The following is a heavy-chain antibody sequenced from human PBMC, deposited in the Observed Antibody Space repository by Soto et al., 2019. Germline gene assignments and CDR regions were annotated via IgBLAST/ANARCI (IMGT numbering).Heavy chain of an antibody. CDR1: GFTFSSYA. D-gene: IGHD3-9*01. Sequence: GGSLRLSCAASGFTFSSYAMSWVRQAPGKGLEWVSAISSSSNYIYYADSMKGRFTISRDNAKNSLYLQMNSLRAEDTAVYYCARDLSAKSPRDYDILTGLDYWGQGTLVTVSS. V-gene: IGHV3-21*01. CDR3: ARDLSAKSPRDYDILTGLDY. J-gene: IGHJ4*02. CDR2: ISSSSNYI.